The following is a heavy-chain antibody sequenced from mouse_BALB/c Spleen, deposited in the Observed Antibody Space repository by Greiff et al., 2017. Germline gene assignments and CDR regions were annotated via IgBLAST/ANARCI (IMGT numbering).Heavy chain of an antibody. D-gene: IGHD1-2*01. CDR1: GFTFSSYA. V-gene: IGHV5-6-5*01. CDR3: ARGITTAAEGYYFDY. J-gene: IGHJ2*01. CDR2: ISSGGST. Sequence: EVKLVESGGGLVKPGGSLKLSCAASGFTFSSYAMSWVRQTPEKRLEWVASISSGGSTYYPDSVKGRFTISRDNARNILYLQMSSLRSEDTAMYYCARGITTAAEGYYFDYWGQGTTLTVSS.